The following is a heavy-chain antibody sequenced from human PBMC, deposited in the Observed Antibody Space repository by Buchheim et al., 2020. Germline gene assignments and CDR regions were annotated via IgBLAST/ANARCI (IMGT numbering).Heavy chain of an antibody. CDR1: GFSLSDGGVG. D-gene: IGHD3-3*01. CDR3: VQSTVDYWSALGY. V-gene: IGHV2-5*04. Sequence: QITLKESGPTLVKPTQTLTLTCTVSGFSLSDGGVGVGWIRQPPGKALDWLAIIYWDDDKRYSPSLRSRLTITRDIAKNQVFLTLTNMDAVDAGTYYCVQSTVDYWSALGYWGPG. J-gene: IGHJ4*02. CDR2: IYWDDDK.